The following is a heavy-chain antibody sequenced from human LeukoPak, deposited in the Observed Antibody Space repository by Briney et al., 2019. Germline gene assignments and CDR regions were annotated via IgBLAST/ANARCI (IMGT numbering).Heavy chain of an antibody. CDR3: ARDDSSGYYWNWFDP. CDR1: GYTFTSYA. V-gene: IGHV1-3*01. CDR2: INAGNGNT. Sequence: ASVKVSCKASGYTFTSYAMHWVRQAPGQRLGWMGWINAGNGNTKYSQKFQGRVTITRDTSASTAYMELSSLRSEDTAVYYCARDDSSGYYWNWFDPWGQGTLVTVSS. J-gene: IGHJ5*02. D-gene: IGHD3-22*01.